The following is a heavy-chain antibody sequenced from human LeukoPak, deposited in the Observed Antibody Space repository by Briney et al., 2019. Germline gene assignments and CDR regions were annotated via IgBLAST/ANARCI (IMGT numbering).Heavy chain of an antibody. CDR1: GFTFSSYA. J-gene: IGHJ4*02. V-gene: IGHV3-23*01. Sequence: GGSLRLSCAASGFTFSSYAMSWVRQAPGKGLEWVSAISGSGGSTYYADSVKGRFTISRGNSKNTLYLQMNSLRAEDTAVYYCAIALAAAGILRFDYWGQGTLVTVSS. CDR2: ISGSGGST. D-gene: IGHD6-13*01. CDR3: AIALAAAGILRFDY.